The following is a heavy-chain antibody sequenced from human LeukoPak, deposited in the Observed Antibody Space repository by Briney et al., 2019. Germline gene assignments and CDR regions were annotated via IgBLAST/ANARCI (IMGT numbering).Heavy chain of an antibody. D-gene: IGHD3-10*01. CDR1: DYTFTSYG. J-gene: IGHJ4*02. V-gene: IGHV1-18*01. CDR2: ISAYNGNT. Sequence: ASVKVSCKASDYTFTSYGISWVRQAPGQGLEWMGWISAYNGNTNYAQKLQGRVTMTTDTSTSTAYMELRSLRSDDTAVYYCARDRTMVRGVTQEIDYWGQGTLVTVSS. CDR3: ARDRTMVRGVTQEIDY.